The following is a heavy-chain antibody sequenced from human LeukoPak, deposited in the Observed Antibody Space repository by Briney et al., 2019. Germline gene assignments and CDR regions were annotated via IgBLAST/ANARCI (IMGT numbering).Heavy chain of an antibody. D-gene: IGHD6-6*01. Sequence: GASVKVSCKASGYTFTGYYMHWVRQAPGQGLEWMGWINPNSGGTNYAQKFQGRVTMTEDTSTDTAYMELSSLRSEDTAVYYCATDGRIAARPAVRAFDIWGQGTMVTVSS. CDR2: INPNSGGT. V-gene: IGHV1-2*02. CDR1: GYTFTGYY. CDR3: ATDGRIAARPAVRAFDI. J-gene: IGHJ3*02.